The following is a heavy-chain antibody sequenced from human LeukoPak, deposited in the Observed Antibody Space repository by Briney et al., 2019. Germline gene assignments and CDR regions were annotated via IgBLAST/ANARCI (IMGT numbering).Heavy chain of an antibody. V-gene: IGHV7-4-1*02. CDR3: ARGDSSGWYVWYYYYYYMDV. Sequence: ASVKVSCKASGYTFTSYDINWVRQAPGQGLEWMGWINTNTGNPTYAQGFTGRFVFSLDTSVSTAYLQISSLKAEDTAVYYCARGDSSGWYVWYYYYYYMDVWGKGTTVTVSS. CDR1: GYTFTSYD. J-gene: IGHJ6*03. CDR2: INTNTGNP. D-gene: IGHD6-19*01.